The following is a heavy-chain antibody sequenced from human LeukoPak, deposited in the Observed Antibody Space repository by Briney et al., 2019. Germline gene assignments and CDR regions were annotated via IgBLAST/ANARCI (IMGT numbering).Heavy chain of an antibody. CDR3: ARVDIVATDLDY. Sequence: ASVKVSCKASGYTFTGYYVHWVRQAPGQGLEWMGWINPNSGGTNYAQKFQGRVTMTRDTSISTAYMELSRLRSDDTAVYYCARVDIVATDLDYWGQGTLVTVSS. CDR2: INPNSGGT. J-gene: IGHJ4*02. D-gene: IGHD5-12*01. CDR1: GYTFTGYY. V-gene: IGHV1-2*02.